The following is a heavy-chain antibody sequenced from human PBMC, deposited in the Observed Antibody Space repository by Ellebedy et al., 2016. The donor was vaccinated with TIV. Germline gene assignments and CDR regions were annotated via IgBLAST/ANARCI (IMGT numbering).Heavy chain of an antibody. J-gene: IGHJ4*03. V-gene: IGHV3-9*01. CDR2: ISWNSGSI. D-gene: IGHD3-22*01. CDR3: AKDMGVLVVTKGFDY. Sequence: SLKISXAASGFTFDDYAMHWVRQVPGKGLEWVSGISWNSGSIGYADSVKGRFTISRDNAKNSLYLQMNSLRAEDTALYYCAKDMGVLVVTKGFDYWGQGTTVTVSS. CDR1: GFTFDDYA.